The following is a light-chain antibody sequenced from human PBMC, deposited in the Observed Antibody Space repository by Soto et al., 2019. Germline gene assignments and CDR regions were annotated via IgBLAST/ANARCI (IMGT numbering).Light chain of an antibody. J-gene: IGKJ3*01. V-gene: IGKV3-15*01. CDR2: DTS. Sequence: EIVMTQSPGTLSVSPGERATLSCRASQRVSSNLAWYQQKPGQAPRLLIYDTSTRATGIPARFSGSGSWTDFTLTISSLQSEDFAVYYCQQYNNWPFTFGPGTKLDIK. CDR1: QRVSSN. CDR3: QQYNNWPFT.